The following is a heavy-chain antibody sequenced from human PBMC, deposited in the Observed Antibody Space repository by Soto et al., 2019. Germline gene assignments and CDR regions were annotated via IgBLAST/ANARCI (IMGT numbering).Heavy chain of an antibody. Sequence: QVQLVQSGAEVKKPGASVKVSCKASGYTFTSYGITWVRQAPGQGLEWMEWISAYNGNTSDAQKLQGRVPRTTDTCTSTAYMELRRLRSDDTAVYYCARANYYDSSGLNAFDIWGQGTMVTVSS. CDR1: GYTFTSYG. CDR3: ARANYYDSSGLNAFDI. J-gene: IGHJ3*02. CDR2: ISAYNGNT. V-gene: IGHV1-18*01. D-gene: IGHD3-22*01.